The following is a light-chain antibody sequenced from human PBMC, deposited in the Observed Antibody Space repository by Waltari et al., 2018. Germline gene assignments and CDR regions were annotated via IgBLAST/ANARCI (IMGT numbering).Light chain of an antibody. J-gene: IGLJ3*02. CDR1: NIGRNA. CDR3: QVWDSSSDHWV. Sequence: SYVLTQPPSVSVAPGQTARITCGGNNIGRNAVPWFQQEPGQAPVLVVYDDSGRPSGIPERFSGSNSGNTATLTISRVEAGDEADYYCQVWDSSSDHWVFGGGTRLTVL. V-gene: IGLV3-21*02. CDR2: DDS.